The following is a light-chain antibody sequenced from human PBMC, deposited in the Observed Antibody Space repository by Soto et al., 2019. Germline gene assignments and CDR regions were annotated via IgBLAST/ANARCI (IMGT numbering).Light chain of an antibody. CDR3: QHYGRAPWT. CDR1: QSVSGNY. V-gene: IGKV3-20*01. J-gene: IGKJ1*01. CDR2: AVS. Sequence: EIALTQSPGTLSLSPGERATLSCWASQSVSGNYLAWHQQKPGQAPRVLIYAVSNRTPGIPDRFSGSGYGTDFTLAINGLEPEDFAVYYCQHYGRAPWTFGQGTKVEF.